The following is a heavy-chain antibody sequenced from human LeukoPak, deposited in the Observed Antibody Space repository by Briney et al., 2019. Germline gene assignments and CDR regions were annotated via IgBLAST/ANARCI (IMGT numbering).Heavy chain of an antibody. CDR2: ISSSGSTI. Sequence: GGSLRRSCAGSGFTFSSYEMNWVRQAPGKGLEWVSYISSSGSTIYYADSVKGRFTISRDNAKNSLYLQMNSLRAEDTAVYYCARDLTTLRSGMDVWGQGTTVTVSS. CDR3: ARDLTTLRSGMDV. D-gene: IGHD1-1*01. CDR1: GFTFSSYE. J-gene: IGHJ6*02. V-gene: IGHV3-48*03.